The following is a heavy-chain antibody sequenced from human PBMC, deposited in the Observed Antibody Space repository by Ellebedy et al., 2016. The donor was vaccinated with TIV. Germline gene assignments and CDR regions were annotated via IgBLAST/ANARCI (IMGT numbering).Heavy chain of an antibody. CDR1: GFTFSNFW. CDR3: AGPAAIGTKTFDY. D-gene: IGHD2-2*01. V-gene: IGHV3-7*01. Sequence: GESLKISCAASGFTFSNFWMIWVRQAPGKGLEWVANIKEDGSKKSYVDSVKGRFTISRDNAKNSLSLQMNSLRAEDTAVYDCAGPAAIGTKTFDYWGQGTLVTVSS. CDR2: IKEDGSKK. J-gene: IGHJ4*02.